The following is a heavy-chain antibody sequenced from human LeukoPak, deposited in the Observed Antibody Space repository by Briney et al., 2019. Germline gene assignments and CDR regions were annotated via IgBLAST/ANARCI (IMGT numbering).Heavy chain of an antibody. V-gene: IGHV3-15*01. CDR3: TAIKDYDILPGYSSRYYMDV. J-gene: IGHJ6*03. D-gene: IGHD3-9*01. CDR1: GFTFSDSY. CDR2: IKSKTDGGTT. Sequence: GGSLRLSCAASGFTFSDSYMTWIRQAPGKGREWVGRIKSKTDGGTTDYAAPMKGRFTISREDPKNTLYLQMNSLKTEDTAVYYCTAIKDYDILPGYSSRYYMDVWGKGTTVTVSS.